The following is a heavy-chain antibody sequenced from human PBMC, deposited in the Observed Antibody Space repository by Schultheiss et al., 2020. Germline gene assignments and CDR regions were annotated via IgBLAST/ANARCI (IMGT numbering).Heavy chain of an antibody. CDR2: IYYSGST. D-gene: IGHD3-3*01. J-gene: IGHJ6*03. CDR1: GGSISSSSYY. Sequence: SETLSLTCTVSGGSISSSSYYWGWIRQPPGKGLEWIGSIYYSGSTYYNPSLKSRVTISVDTSKNQFSLKLSSVTAADTAVYYCARIGRRFLGYYYYMDVWGKGTTVTVSS. V-gene: IGHV4-39*01. CDR3: ARIGRRFLGYYYYMDV.